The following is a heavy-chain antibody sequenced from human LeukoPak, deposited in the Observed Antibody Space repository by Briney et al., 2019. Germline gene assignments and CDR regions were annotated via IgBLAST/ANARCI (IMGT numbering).Heavy chain of an antibody. CDR1: GFTVSSNY. Sequence: GGSLRLSCAASGFTVSSNYMSWVRQAPGKGLEWVSVIYSGGSTYYADSVKGLFTISRDNSKNTLYLQMNSLRAEDTAVYYCARRPSGYCSGGSCYSYYYGMDVWGKGTTVTVSS. V-gene: IGHV3-53*01. J-gene: IGHJ6*04. CDR3: ARRPSGYCSGGSCYSYYYGMDV. D-gene: IGHD2-15*01. CDR2: IYSGGST.